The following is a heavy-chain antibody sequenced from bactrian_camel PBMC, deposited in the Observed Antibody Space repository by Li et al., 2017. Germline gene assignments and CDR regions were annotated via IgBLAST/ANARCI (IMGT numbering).Heavy chain of an antibody. V-gene: IGHV3S55*01. D-gene: IGHD2*01. J-gene: IGHJ6*01. CDR3: AARGPYCYTKLSVADFTY. Sequence: HVQLVESGGGSVQAGGSLRLSCAASGYTYGSYSQNCMAWFRQAPGKEREGVAAIDNAGSATYTYAVQGRFTVSKDSAKNTLYLQMNSLKPEDTAMYYCAARGPYCYTKLSVADFTYWGQGTQV. CDR2: IDNAGSA. CDR1: GYTYGSYS.